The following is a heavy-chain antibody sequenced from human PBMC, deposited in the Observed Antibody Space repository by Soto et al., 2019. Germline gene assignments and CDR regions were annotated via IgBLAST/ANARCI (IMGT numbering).Heavy chain of an antibody. D-gene: IGHD3-22*01. CDR1: GGTFSSYA. J-gene: IGHJ5*02. V-gene: IGHV1-69*13. Sequence: EASVKVSCKASGGTFSSYAISWVRQAPGQGLEWMGGIIPIFGTANYAQKFQGRVTITADESTSTAYMELSSLRSEDTAVYYCARDGYYDSSGYYPWFDPWGQGTLVTVSS. CDR3: ARDGYYDSSGYYPWFDP. CDR2: IIPIFGTA.